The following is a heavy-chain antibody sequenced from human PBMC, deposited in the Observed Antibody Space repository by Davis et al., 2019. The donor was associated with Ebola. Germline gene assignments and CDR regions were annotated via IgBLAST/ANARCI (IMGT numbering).Heavy chain of an antibody. CDR1: GGSISSSNW. V-gene: IGHV4-4*02. Sequence: SETLSLTCAVSGGSISSSNWWSWVRQPPGKGLEWIGEIYHSGSTNYNPSLKSRVTISVDTSKNQFSLKLSSVTAADTAVYYCARVYSGWYPDYWGQGTLVTVSS. CDR2: IYHSGST. J-gene: IGHJ4*02. CDR3: ARVYSGWYPDY. D-gene: IGHD6-19*01.